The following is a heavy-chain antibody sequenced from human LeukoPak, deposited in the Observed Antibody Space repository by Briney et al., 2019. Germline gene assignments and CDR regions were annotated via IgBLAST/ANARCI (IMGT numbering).Heavy chain of an antibody. CDR2: IYYSGST. Sequence: SETLSLTCTVSGGSISSSSYYWGWIRQPPGKGLEWIGSIYYSGSTYYNPSLKSRVTISVDTSKNQFSLKLSSVTAADTAVYYCARGRPSPLSSWYAYYYMDVWGKGTTVTVSS. CDR3: ARGRPSPLSSWYAYYYMDV. J-gene: IGHJ6*03. V-gene: IGHV4-39*07. D-gene: IGHD6-13*01. CDR1: GGSISSSSYY.